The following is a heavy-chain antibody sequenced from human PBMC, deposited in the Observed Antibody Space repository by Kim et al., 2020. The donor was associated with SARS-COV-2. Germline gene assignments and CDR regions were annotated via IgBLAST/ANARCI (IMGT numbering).Heavy chain of an antibody. D-gene: IGHD5-12*01. Sequence: GGSLRLSCAASGFTFSSYAMSWVRQAPGKGLEWVSVIYSGGSSTYYADSVKGRFTISRDNSKNTLYLQMNSLRAEDTAVYYCAKDQGYGDAFDIWGQGTMVTVSS. CDR1: GFTFSSYA. J-gene: IGHJ3*02. CDR2: IYSGGSST. CDR3: AKDQGYGDAFDI. V-gene: IGHV3-23*03.